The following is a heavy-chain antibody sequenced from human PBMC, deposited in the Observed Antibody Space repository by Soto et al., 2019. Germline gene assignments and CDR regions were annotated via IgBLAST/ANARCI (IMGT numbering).Heavy chain of an antibody. V-gene: IGHV3-48*01. CDR1: GFTFSSYS. J-gene: IGHJ4*02. D-gene: IGHD2-2*01. Sequence: GGSLRLSCAASGFTFSSYSMNWVRQAPGKGLEWVSYISSSSSTIYYADSVKGRFTISRDNAKNSLYLQMNSLRAEDTAVYYCARDSEGVGEIVVVPAAIRTCFDYWGQGTLVTVSS. CDR3: ARDSEGVGEIVVVPAAIRTCFDY. CDR2: ISSSSSTI.